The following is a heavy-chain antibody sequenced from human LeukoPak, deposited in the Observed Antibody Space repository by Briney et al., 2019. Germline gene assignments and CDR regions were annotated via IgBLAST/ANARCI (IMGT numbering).Heavy chain of an antibody. CDR3: ARESKGRSKIDY. CDR2: INKDGGER. CDR1: AFTPTAIW. J-gene: IGHJ4*02. D-gene: IGHD4-17*01. Sequence: PGGSLRPSCAPSAFTPTAIWISWVRPAPRGGREWVANINKDGGERFNVDSVKGRFTISRDNANKSLYLQMNSLRAEHTSVYYCARESKGRSKIDYWGQGTLVTV. V-gene: IGHV3-7*01.